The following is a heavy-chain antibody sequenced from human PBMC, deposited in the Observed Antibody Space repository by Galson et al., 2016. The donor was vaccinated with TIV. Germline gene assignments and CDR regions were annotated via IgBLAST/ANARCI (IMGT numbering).Heavy chain of an antibody. CDR1: GFTFGTYG. CDR2: IWYDGVKT. V-gene: IGHV3-33*01. Sequence: SLRLSCAASGFTFGTYGMYWVRQAPGRGLEWVGLIWYDGVKTDYADSVKGRFSISRDNSKNTLFSQMDRLRVEDTAVYYCARVRLCSSTNCLGYLDYWGQGVLVTVSS. CDR3: ARVRLCSSTNCLGYLDY. D-gene: IGHD2-2*01. J-gene: IGHJ4*02.